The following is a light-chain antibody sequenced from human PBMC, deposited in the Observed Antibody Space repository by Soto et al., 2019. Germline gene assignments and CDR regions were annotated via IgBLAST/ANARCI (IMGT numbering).Light chain of an antibody. CDR2: GAS. V-gene: IGKV3-15*01. Sequence: EIVMTQSPATLSVSPGERATLSCWASQSISSNLAWYQQKAGQAPRLLIYGASTRATGIPARFSGSGSGTDFTLTISRLEPEDFAVYYCQQYGSSPLTFGGGTKVDIK. CDR1: QSISSN. CDR3: QQYGSSPLT. J-gene: IGKJ4*01.